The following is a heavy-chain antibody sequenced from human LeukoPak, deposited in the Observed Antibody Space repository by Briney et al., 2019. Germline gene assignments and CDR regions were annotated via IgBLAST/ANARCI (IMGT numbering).Heavy chain of an antibody. Sequence: SETLSLTCAVSGGSISSYYWSWIRQPAGKGLEWIGGIYTSGSTNYDPSLKSRVTMSVDTSKIQFSLKLSSVTAADTAVYYCARVSPTYDFWSGYTYYFDYWGQGTLVTVSS. CDR1: GGSISSYY. CDR2: IYTSGST. CDR3: ARVSPTYDFWSGYTYYFDY. D-gene: IGHD3-3*01. J-gene: IGHJ4*02. V-gene: IGHV4-59*10.